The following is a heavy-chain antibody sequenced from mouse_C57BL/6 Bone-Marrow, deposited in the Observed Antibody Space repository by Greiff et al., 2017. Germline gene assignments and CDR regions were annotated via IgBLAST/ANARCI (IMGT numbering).Heavy chain of an antibody. V-gene: IGHV1-55*01. J-gene: IGHJ3*01. CDR2: IYPGRGST. CDR1: GYTFTSYW. CDR3: ARRNSSGWFAY. D-gene: IGHD3-2*02. Sequence: QVQLQQSGAELVKPGASVKMSCKASGYTFTSYWITWMKQRPGQGLEWIGDIYPGRGSTNYNQRYKSKATLTVDTSSNTAYMQLSSLTSEDSAVYYCARRNSSGWFAYWGQGTLVTVSA.